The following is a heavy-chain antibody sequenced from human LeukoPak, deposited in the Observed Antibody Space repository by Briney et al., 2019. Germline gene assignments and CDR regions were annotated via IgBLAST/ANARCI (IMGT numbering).Heavy chain of an antibody. CDR3: ASPRGGGYNSPPFDY. V-gene: IGHV1-69*13. CDR2: IIPIFGTA. CDR1: GGTFSSYA. D-gene: IGHD5-24*01. J-gene: IGHJ4*02. Sequence: SVKVSCKASGGTFSSYAISWVRQAPGQGLEWMGGIIPIFGTANYAQKFQGRVTITADESTSTAYMELSSLRSEDTAVYYCASPRGGGYNSPPFDYWGQGTLVTVSS.